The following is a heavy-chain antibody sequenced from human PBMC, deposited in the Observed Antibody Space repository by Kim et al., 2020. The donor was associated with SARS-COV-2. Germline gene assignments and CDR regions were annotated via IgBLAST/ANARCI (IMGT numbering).Heavy chain of an antibody. CDR1: GFTFSNAW. V-gene: IGHV3-15*01. D-gene: IGHD3-10*01. Sequence: GGSLRLSCAASGFTFSNAWMSWVRQAPGKGLEWVGHIKSKTDGGTTDYAAPVKGRFTISREDSKNTLYLQMNSLKTEDTAVYYCTTDLMVRGVIIWDGMDVWGQGTTVTVSS. CDR2: IKSKTDGGTT. J-gene: IGHJ6*02. CDR3: TTDLMVRGVIIWDGMDV.